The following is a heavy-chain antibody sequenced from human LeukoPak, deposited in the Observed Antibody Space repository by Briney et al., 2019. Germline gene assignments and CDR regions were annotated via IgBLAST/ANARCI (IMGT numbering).Heavy chain of an antibody. V-gene: IGHV3-23*01. Sequence: GGSLRLSCAASGFTVSSNYMSWVRQAPGKGLEWVSAISGSGGSTYYADSVKGRFTISRDNSKNTLYLQMNSLRAEDTAVYYCAKRSTYLRSLDIWGQGTMVTVSS. CDR3: AKRSTYLRSLDI. D-gene: IGHD4-17*01. CDR2: ISGSGGST. CDR1: GFTVSSNY. J-gene: IGHJ3*02.